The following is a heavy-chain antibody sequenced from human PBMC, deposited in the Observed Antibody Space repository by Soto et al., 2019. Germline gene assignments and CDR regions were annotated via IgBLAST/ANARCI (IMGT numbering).Heavy chain of an antibody. CDR1: GGSISSYY. V-gene: IGHV4-59*12. Sequence: SETLSLTCTVSGGSISSYYWSWIRQPPGKGLEWIGYIYYSGSTNYNPSLKGRFSISRDNAKNTVYLQMDSLRAEDTAVYYCARDPGYNGHDWRFDSWGHGTLVTVSS. D-gene: IGHD5-12*01. J-gene: IGHJ4*01. CDR2: IYYSGST. CDR3: ARDPGYNGHDWRFDS.